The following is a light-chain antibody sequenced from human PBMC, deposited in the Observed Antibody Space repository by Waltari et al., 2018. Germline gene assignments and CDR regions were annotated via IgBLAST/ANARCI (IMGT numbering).Light chain of an antibody. J-gene: IGKJ1*01. Sequence: DIVMTQSPDSLAVSLGERATINCKSSQSVLYSSNNKNYLAWYQQKPGQPPKLLIYWASTRESGVPDRFSGSGSGTDFTLTISSLQAEDVAVYYCQQYYSTPTFGQGP. CDR3: QQYYSTPT. CDR2: WAS. V-gene: IGKV4-1*01. CDR1: QSVLYSSNNKNY.